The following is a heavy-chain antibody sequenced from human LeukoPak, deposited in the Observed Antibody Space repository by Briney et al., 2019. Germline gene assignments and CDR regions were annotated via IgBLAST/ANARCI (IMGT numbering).Heavy chain of an antibody. CDR3: ARRAGDFDY. CDR2: ISSSSSTI. D-gene: IGHD3-10*01. V-gene: IGHV3-48*01. J-gene: IGHJ4*02. Sequence: AGGSLRLSCAASGFTFSSYSMNWVRQAPGKGLEWVSYISSSSSTIYYADSVKGRFTISRDNAKNSLYLQMNSLRAEDTAVYYCARRAGDFDYWGQGTLVTVSS. CDR1: GFTFSSYS.